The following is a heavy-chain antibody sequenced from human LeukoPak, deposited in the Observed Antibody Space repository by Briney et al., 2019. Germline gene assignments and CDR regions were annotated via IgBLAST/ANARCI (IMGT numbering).Heavy chain of an antibody. CDR2: ISSSSSYI. CDR3: ARVSYSYGYAVDY. Sequence: GGSLRLSCAASGFTFSSYWMSWVRQAPGKGLEWVSSISSSSSYIYYADSVKGRFTISRDNAKNSLYLQMNSLRAEDTAVYYCARVSYSYGYAVDYWGQGTLVTVSS. D-gene: IGHD5-18*01. CDR1: GFTFSSYW. V-gene: IGHV3-21*01. J-gene: IGHJ4*02.